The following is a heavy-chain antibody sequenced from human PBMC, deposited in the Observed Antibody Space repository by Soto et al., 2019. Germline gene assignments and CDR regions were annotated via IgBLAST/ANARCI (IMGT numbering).Heavy chain of an antibody. V-gene: IGHV4-39*01. CDR1: GGSISSSSYY. CDR3: ARHLRTTKRSSSYHFDY. Sequence: SETLSLTCTVSGGSISSSSYYWGWIRQPPGKGLEWIGSIYYSGSTYYNPSLKSRVTISVDTSKNQFSLKLSSVTAADTAVYYCARHLRTTKRSSSYHFDYWGQGTLVTVSS. J-gene: IGHJ4*02. CDR2: IYYSGST. D-gene: IGHD6-6*01.